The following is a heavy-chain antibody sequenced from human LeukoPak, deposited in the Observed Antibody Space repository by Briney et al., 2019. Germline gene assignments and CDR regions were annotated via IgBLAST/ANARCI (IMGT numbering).Heavy chain of an antibody. CDR2: VNHSGST. D-gene: IGHD2-15*01. J-gene: IGHJ4*02. Sequence: SETLSLTCAVYGGSFSGYYWSWIRQPPGKGLEWIGEVNHSGSTNYNPSLKSRVTISVDTSKNQLSLKLSSVTAADTAVYYCARVCSGGSCYSRGLTPPFDYWGQGTLVTVSS. CDR1: GGSFSGYY. CDR3: ARVCSGGSCYSRGLTPPFDY. V-gene: IGHV4-34*01.